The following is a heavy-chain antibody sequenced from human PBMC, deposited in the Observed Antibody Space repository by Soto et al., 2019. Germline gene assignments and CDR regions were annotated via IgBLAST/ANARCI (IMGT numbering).Heavy chain of an antibody. J-gene: IGHJ4*02. CDR1: GYTFTNYA. Sequence: ASVKVSCKASGYTFTNYAMHWVRQAPGQGLEWMGWMNPNSGNTGYAQKFQGRVTMTRNTSIRTAYIDLSSLSSDDTAVYYCGRVILGDHHSYSGQGTLVPGSS. CDR3: GRVILGDHHSY. CDR2: MNPNSGNT. V-gene: IGHV1-8*02. D-gene: IGHD2-21*01.